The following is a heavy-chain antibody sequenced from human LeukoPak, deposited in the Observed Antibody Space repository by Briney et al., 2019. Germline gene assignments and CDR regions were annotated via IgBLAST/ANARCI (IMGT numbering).Heavy chain of an antibody. CDR3: ARGSLRLFDY. J-gene: IGHJ4*02. V-gene: IGHV4-31*02. CDR1: GFTFSSYS. CDR2: IYYSGSA. D-gene: IGHD5/OR15-5a*01. Sequence: LRLSCAVSGFTFSSYSMNWIRQHPAKGLECIGYIYYSGSAYYNPSLESRVTISIDTSKNQFSLKLTSVTAADTAVYYCARGSLRLFDYWGQGTLVTVSS.